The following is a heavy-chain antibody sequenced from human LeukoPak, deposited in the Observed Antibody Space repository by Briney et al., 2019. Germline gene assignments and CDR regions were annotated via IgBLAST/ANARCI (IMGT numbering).Heavy chain of an antibody. CDR1: GYSFTSYW. J-gene: IGHJ4*02. V-gene: IGHV5-51*01. CDR3: ARGPLMDSSGYYSYYFDY. Sequence: GESLKISCKGSGYSFTSYWIGWVRQMPGKGLEWMGIIYPGDSDTRYSPSFQGQVTISADKSISTAYLQWSSLKASDTAMYYCARGPLMDSSGYYSYYFDYWGQGTLVTVSS. D-gene: IGHD3-22*01. CDR2: IYPGDSDT.